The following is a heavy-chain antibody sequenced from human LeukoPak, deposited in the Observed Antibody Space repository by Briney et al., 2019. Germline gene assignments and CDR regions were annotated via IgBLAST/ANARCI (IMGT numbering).Heavy chain of an antibody. CDR3: AYSSSILNAFDI. D-gene: IGHD6-6*01. V-gene: IGHV1-46*01. CDR1: GYTFTSYY. J-gene: IGHJ3*02. CDR2: INPSGGST. Sequence: ASVKVSCKASGYTFTSYYMHWVRQAPGQGLEWMGIINPSGGSTSYAQKFQGRVTMTRDMSTSTVYTELSSLRSEDTAVYYCAYSSSILNAFDIWGQGTMVTVSS.